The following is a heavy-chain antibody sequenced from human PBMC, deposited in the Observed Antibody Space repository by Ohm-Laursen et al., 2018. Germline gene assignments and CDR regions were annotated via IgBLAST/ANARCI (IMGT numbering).Heavy chain of an antibody. D-gene: IGHD2-21*01. J-gene: IGHJ3*02. CDR2: IYSGGST. CDR1: GFTFSSYS. V-gene: IGHV3-66*01. CDR3: ARDYFGGDLDAFDI. Sequence: SLRLSCAASGFTFSSYSMNWVRQAPGKGLEWVSVIYSGGSTYYADSVKGRFTISRDNSKNTLYLQMNSLRAEDTAVYYCARDYFGGDLDAFDIWGQGTMVTVSS.